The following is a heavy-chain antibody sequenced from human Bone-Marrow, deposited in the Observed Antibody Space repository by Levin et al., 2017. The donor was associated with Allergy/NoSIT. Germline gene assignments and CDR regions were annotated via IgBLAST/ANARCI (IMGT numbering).Heavy chain of an antibody. Sequence: RSQTLSLTCNVSGGSISGFYWHWIRQPAGKGLEWIGRTKTSGFTNYNPSLKSRVTMSLDTSRNHFSLRLNSVTAADTAVYYCARWDSTRTFFDYWGQGTLVTVSS. V-gene: IGHV4-4*07. CDR3: ARWDSTRTFFDY. J-gene: IGHJ4*02. CDR1: GGSISGFY. D-gene: IGHD1-26*01. CDR2: TKTSGFT.